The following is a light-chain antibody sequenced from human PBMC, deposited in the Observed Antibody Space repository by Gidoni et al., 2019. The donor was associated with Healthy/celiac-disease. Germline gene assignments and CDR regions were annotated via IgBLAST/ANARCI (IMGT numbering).Light chain of an antibody. CDR1: PGISSY. V-gene: IGKV1-9*01. J-gene: IGKJ4*01. CDR2: AAS. CDR3: QQLNSYPLLT. Sequence: DIQLTQSPSFLSASVGDRVTITCRASPGISSYLAWYQQKPGKAPKLLIYAASTLQSGVPSRFSGSGSGTEFTLTISSLQPEDFATYYCQQLNSYPLLTFXGXTKVEIK.